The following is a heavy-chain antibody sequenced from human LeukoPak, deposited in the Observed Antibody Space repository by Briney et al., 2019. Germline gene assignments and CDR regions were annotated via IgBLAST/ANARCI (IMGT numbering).Heavy chain of an antibody. CDR3: VRGHIVVMADDDVFDY. V-gene: IGHV3-21*01. Sequence: PGGSLRLSCAASGFTFSSYSMNWVRQAPGKGLEWVSSISTSSSYIYYANSVRGRFTISRDNAKNSLYLQMNSLRAEDTAVYYCVRGHIVVMADDDVFDYWGQGTLITVSS. CDR1: GFTFSSYS. CDR2: ISTSSSYI. D-gene: IGHD2-21*01. J-gene: IGHJ4*02.